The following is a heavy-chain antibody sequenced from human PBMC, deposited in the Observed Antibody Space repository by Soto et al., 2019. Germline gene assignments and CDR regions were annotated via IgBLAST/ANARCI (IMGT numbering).Heavy chain of an antibody. D-gene: IGHD3-9*01. CDR3: ARHATYYDILSGYYFDY. CDR1: GYTFSSNW. V-gene: IGHV5-51*01. Sequence: PGESLKISCQTSGYTFSSNWIGWVRQMPGKGLEWMGIIYPGDSETRYSPSFQGQVTISADRSFSTAYLQWSSLKASDTAMYYCARHATYYDILSGYYFDYWGQGTQVTVSS. CDR2: IYPGDSET. J-gene: IGHJ4*02.